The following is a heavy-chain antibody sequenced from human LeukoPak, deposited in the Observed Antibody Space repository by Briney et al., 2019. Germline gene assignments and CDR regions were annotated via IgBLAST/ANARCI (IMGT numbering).Heavy chain of an antibody. CDR3: ARDLLSGSYYEDNFDY. D-gene: IGHD1-26*01. CDR2: ISAYNGNT. CDR1: GYTFTSYG. J-gene: IGHJ4*02. Sequence: APVKVSCKASGYTFTSYGISWVRQAPGQGLEWMGWISAYNGNTNYAQKLQGRVTMTTDTSTSTAYMELRSLRSDDTAVYYCARDLLSGSYYEDNFDYWGQGTLVTVSS. V-gene: IGHV1-18*01.